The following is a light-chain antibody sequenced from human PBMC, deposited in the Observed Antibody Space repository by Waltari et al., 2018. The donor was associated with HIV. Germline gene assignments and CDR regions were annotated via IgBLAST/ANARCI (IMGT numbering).Light chain of an antibody. Sequence: QSALPQPASVSGSPGQSITISCTGTRSDVGGYNYVPWYQQHPGKAPKPMIYDVSNRPSGVSNRFSGSKSGNTASLTISGLQAEDEADYYCSSYTSSSTPVFGGGTKLTVL. CDR1: RSDVGGYNY. V-gene: IGLV2-14*01. CDR3: SSYTSSSTPV. CDR2: DVS. J-gene: IGLJ2*01.